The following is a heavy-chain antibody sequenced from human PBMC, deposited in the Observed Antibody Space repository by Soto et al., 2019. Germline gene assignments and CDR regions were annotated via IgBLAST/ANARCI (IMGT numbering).Heavy chain of an antibody. J-gene: IGHJ5*02. D-gene: IGHD4-17*01. CDR3: TRWTVTNNWFDP. CDR1: GYTFTNYR. Sequence: QVPLVQSGPEVKKPGASVTVSCKTSGYTFTNYRIGWVRQAPGQGLEWMGWISTYTGNTKSVQKFQGRVTLTTGTSTSTAYMDLRSLTSDDTAVYYCTRWTVTNNWFDPWGQGTLVTVSS. V-gene: IGHV1-18*01. CDR2: ISTYTGNT.